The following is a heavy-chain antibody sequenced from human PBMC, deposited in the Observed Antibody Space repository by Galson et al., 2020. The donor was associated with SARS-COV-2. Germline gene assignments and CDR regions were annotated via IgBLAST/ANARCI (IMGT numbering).Heavy chain of an antibody. D-gene: IGHD5-18*01. V-gene: IGHV3-7*01. CDR1: GLTFNNHW. CDR2: IKQDGSAK. J-gene: IGHJ4*02. CDR3: ARDSWGYNYGSDY. Sequence: GGSLRLSCAAPGLTFNNHWMSWVRQAPGKGLEGVPNIKQDGSAKYYVDSGKGRFTISRDNPKDSLYLQMNSLRAEDTAVYYCARDSWGYNYGSDYWGQGTLVTVSS.